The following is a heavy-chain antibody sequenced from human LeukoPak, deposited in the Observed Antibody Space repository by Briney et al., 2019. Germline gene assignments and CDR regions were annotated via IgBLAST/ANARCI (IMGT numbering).Heavy chain of an antibody. CDR1: GGSFSGYY. CDR3: AREARETYFDY. V-gene: IGHV4-34*01. Sequence: PSETLSLTCAVYGGSFSGYYWSWIRQPPGKGLEWIGEINHSGSTNYNPSLKSRVTISVDTSKNQFSLKLSSVTAADTAVYYCAREARETYFDYWGQGTLVTVSS. J-gene: IGHJ4*02. D-gene: IGHD1-26*01. CDR2: INHSGST.